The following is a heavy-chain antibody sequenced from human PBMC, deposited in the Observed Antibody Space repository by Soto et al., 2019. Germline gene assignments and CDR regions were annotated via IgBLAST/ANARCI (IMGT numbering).Heavy chain of an antibody. J-gene: IGHJ6*02. CDR2: ISGSGGST. V-gene: IGHV3-23*01. CDR1: GFTFSSYA. Sequence: EVQLLESGGGLVQPGGSLRLSCAASGFTFSSYAMSWVRQAPGKGLEWVSAISGSGGSTYYADFVKGRFTISRDNSKNTLYLQMNSLRAEDTAVHYCARDGIIAVAGISPPSVFGMDVWGQGTTVTVSS. D-gene: IGHD6-19*01. CDR3: ARDGIIAVAGISPPSVFGMDV.